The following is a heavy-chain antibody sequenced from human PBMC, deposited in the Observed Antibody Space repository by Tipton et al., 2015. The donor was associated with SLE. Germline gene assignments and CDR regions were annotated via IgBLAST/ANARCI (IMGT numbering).Heavy chain of an antibody. CDR2: INHSGST. CDR3: ARHLPKSGYGSGSYYLDY. J-gene: IGHJ4*02. D-gene: IGHD3-10*01. Sequence: GLVKPSETLSLTCTVSGGSISSYYWSWIRQPPGKGLEWIGEINHSGSTNYNPSLKSRVTISVDTSKNRFSLKLSSVTAADTAVYYCARHLPKSGYGSGSYYLDYWGQGTLVTVSS. CDR1: GGSISSYY. V-gene: IGHV4-59*08.